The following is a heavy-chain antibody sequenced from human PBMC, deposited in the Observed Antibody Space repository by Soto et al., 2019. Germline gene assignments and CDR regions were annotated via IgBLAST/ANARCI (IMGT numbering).Heavy chain of an antibody. CDR3: TTDFPLYSSSWYPPFDY. D-gene: IGHD6-13*01. CDR1: GFTFSNAW. V-gene: IGHV3-15*07. Sequence: EAQLVESGGGLVKPGGSLRLSCAASGFTFSNAWMNWVRQAPGKGLEWVGRIKSKTDGGTTDYAAPVKGRFTISRDDSKNTLYLQMNSLKTEDTAVYYCTTDFPLYSSSWYPPFDYWGQGTLVTVSS. J-gene: IGHJ4*02. CDR2: IKSKTDGGTT.